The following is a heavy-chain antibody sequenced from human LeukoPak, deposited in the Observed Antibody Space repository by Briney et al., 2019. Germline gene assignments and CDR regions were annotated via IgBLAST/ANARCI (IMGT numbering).Heavy chain of an antibody. CDR3: ATMMGGCTSTSCYNWFDP. D-gene: IGHD2-2*01. J-gene: IGHJ5*02. CDR1: GGSISSYY. CDR2: ISYSEST. Sequence: KPSETLSLTCTVSGGSISSYYWSWIRQPPGKGLEWIGYISYSESTNYNPSLKSRVTLSIDTSKNQFSLRLTSVTAADTAVYYCATMMGGCTSTSCYNWFDPWGQGTLVSVSS. V-gene: IGHV4-59*01.